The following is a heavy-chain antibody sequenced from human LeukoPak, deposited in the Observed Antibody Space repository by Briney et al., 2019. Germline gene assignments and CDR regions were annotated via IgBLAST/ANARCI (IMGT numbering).Heavy chain of an antibody. CDR1: GYTLTELS. V-gene: IGHV1-24*01. CDR2: FDPEDGET. Sequence: ASVKVSCKVSGYTLTELSMHWVRQAPGKGLGWMGGFDPEDGETIYAEKFQGRVTMTEDTSTDTAYMEISSLRSEDTAVYYCATSPGAPLPSRAAAAPDAFDIWGQGTMVTVSS. CDR3: ATSPGAPLPSRAAAAPDAFDI. J-gene: IGHJ3*02. D-gene: IGHD6-13*01.